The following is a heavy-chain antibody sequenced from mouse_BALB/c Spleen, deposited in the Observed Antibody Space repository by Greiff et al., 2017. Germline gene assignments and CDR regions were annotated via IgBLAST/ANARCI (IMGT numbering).Heavy chain of an antibody. CDR2: IYPGDGDT. V-gene: IGHV1-80*01. D-gene: IGHD2-3*01. CDR3: ARGWLLLPPYAMDY. J-gene: IGHJ4*01. CDR1: GYAFSSYW. Sequence: VQLQESGAELVRPGSSVKISCKASGYAFSSYWMNWVKQRPGQGLEWIGQIYPGDGDTNYNGKFKGKATLTADKSSSTAYMQLSSLTSEDSAVYFCARGWLLLPPYAMDYWGQGTSVTVSS.